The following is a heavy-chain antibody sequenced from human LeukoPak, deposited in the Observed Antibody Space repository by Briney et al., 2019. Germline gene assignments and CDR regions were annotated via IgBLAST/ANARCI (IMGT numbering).Heavy chain of an antibody. Sequence: SVKVSCKASGGTFSSYAISWVRQAPGQGLEWMGGIIPIFGTANYARKFQGRVTITADKSTSTAYMELSSLRSEDTAVYYCARANRITMVRYFDYWGQGTLVTVSS. CDR1: GGTFSSYA. CDR3: ARANRITMVRYFDY. CDR2: IIPIFGTA. D-gene: IGHD3-10*01. J-gene: IGHJ4*02. V-gene: IGHV1-69*06.